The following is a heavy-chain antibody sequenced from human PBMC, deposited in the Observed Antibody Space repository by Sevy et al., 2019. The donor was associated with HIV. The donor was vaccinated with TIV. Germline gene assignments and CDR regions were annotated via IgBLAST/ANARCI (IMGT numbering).Heavy chain of an antibody. V-gene: IGHV1-8*01. D-gene: IGHD3-10*01. CDR3: ARGLVTMVRGVIITSSGMDV. Sequence: ASVKVSCKASGYTFTSYDINWVRQATGQGLEWMGWMNPNSGNTGYAQKFQGRVTMTRNTSISTAYMELSSLGSEDTAVYYCARGLVTMVRGVIITSSGMDVWGQGTTVTVSS. CDR2: MNPNSGNT. J-gene: IGHJ6*02. CDR1: GYTFTSYD.